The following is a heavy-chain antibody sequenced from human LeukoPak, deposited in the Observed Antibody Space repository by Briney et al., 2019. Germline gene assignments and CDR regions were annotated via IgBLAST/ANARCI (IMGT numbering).Heavy chain of an antibody. D-gene: IGHD3-9*01. CDR1: GFTFSAYS. V-gene: IGHV3-21*01. CDR2: ITSSSSST. Sequence: GGSLRLSCAASGFTFSAYSMNWVRQAPGQGLEWVSSITSSSSSTYYADSVKGRFTISRDNAKNSLYLQMNILRAEDTAVYFCARFETCQCDDVFDIWGQGTMVTVSS. J-gene: IGHJ3*02. CDR3: ARFETCQCDDVFDI.